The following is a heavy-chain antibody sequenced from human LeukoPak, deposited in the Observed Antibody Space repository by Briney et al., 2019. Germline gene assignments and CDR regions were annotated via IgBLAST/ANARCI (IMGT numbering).Heavy chain of an antibody. V-gene: IGHV4-34*01. Sequence: KTSETLSLTCAVYGGSFSGYYWSWIRQPPGKGLEWIGEINHSGSTNYNPSLKSRVTISVDTSKNQFSLKLSSVTAADTAVYYRARGSRVVPAAKTRYMDVWGKGTTVTVSS. D-gene: IGHD2-2*01. J-gene: IGHJ6*03. CDR1: GGSFSGYY. CDR3: ARGSRVVPAAKTRYMDV. CDR2: INHSGST.